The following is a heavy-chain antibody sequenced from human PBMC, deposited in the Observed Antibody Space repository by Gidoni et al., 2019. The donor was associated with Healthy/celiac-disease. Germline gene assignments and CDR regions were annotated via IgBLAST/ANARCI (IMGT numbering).Heavy chain of an antibody. J-gene: IGHJ4*02. CDR2: ISSSSSYI. V-gene: IGHV3-21*01. CDR1: GFTFSSYS. CDR3: ARDGDCSSTSCYPYYFDY. Sequence: EVQLVESGGGLVKPGGSLRLSCAASGFTFSSYSMNWVRQAPGKGLGWVSSISSSSSYIYYADSVKGRFTISRDNAKNSLYLQMNSLRAEDTAVYYCARDGDCSSTSCYPYYFDYWGQGTLVTVSS. D-gene: IGHD2-2*01.